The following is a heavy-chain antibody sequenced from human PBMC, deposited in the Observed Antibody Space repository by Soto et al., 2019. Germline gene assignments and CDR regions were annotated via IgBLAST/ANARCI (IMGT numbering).Heavy chain of an antibody. V-gene: IGHV6-1*01. J-gene: IGHJ4*02. CDR3: ARGGSYCIGDCSYRFDS. Sequence: PSQTLSLTCAISGDSVSSKSAAWNWIRQSPSRGLEWLGRTYYRSKWYKDYAVSVKSRIIINPETSKNQFSLQLNSVTPEDTAVYYCARGGSYCIGDCSYRFDSWGQGTLVTVSS. CDR1: GDSVSSKSAA. D-gene: IGHD2-21*02. CDR2: TYYRSKWYK.